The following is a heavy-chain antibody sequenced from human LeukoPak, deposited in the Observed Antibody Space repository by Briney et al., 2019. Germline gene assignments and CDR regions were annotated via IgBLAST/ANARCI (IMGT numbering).Heavy chain of an antibody. V-gene: IGHV3-23*01. CDR1: GFTFNTYS. Sequence: GGSLRLSCAASGFTFNTYSMNWARQAPGKGLEWVSTISDSGGGTYYADSVKGRFTISRDNSKNTLYLQMNSLRADDTAVYYCDGADFWGQGTLVAVSS. CDR3: DGADF. CDR2: ISDSGGGT. J-gene: IGHJ4*02.